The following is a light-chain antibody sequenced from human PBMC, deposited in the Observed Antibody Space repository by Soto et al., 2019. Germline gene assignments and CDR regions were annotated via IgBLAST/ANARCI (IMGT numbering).Light chain of an antibody. CDR3: QQYGYSPIT. J-gene: IGKJ5*01. V-gene: IGKV3-20*01. CDR2: AAS. Sequence: EIVLTQSPFTLSLSPVGIAXRAGXXSQSVSSSHLAWYQHKPGQAPRLLIYAASSRATGSPDRFSGGGSGTDFTLTISRLEPEDFAVYYCQQYGYSPITFGQGTRLEIK. CDR1: QSVSSSH.